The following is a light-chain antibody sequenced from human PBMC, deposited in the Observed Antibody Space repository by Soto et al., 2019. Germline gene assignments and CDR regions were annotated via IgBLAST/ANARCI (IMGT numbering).Light chain of an antibody. Sequence: SYELTQPPSVSVAPGKTASISCGGNNIGSKGVHWYQQKPGQAPVLVIYSDTDLPPVIPERFSGSNSANLATLTISRVEAGGGGGYYWPGGERGRAHGVFGGGPK. CDR3: PGGERGRAHGV. V-gene: IGLV3-21*01. CDR1: NIGSKG. J-gene: IGLJ3*02. CDR2: SDT.